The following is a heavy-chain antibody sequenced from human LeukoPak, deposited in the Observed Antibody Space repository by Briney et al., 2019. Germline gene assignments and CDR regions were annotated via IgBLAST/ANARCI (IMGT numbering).Heavy chain of an antibody. CDR1: GGSISSSNW. V-gene: IGHV4-4*02. Sequence: SGTLSLTCAVSGGSISSSNWWSWVRQPPGKGLEWMGEIYHSGSTNYNPSLKSRVTISVDKSKNQFSLKLSSVTAADTAVYYCARDVAYGDSSYYFDYWGQGTLVTVSS. J-gene: IGHJ4*02. CDR3: ARDVAYGDSSYYFDY. CDR2: IYHSGST. D-gene: IGHD4-17*01.